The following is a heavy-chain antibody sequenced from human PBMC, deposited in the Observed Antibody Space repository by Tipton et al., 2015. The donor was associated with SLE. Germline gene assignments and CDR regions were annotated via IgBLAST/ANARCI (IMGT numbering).Heavy chain of an antibody. J-gene: IGHJ4*02. D-gene: IGHD3-22*01. CDR3: GRSSRGYSVNLDY. Sequence: TLSLTCAVYGGSFSGYYWSWIRQPPGKGLEWIGEINHSGSTNYNPSLKSRVTISVDTSKNQFSLKLSSVTAADTAVYYCGRSSRGYSVNLDYWGQGIQVTVSS. V-gene: IGHV4-34*01. CDR2: INHSGST. CDR1: GGSFSGYY.